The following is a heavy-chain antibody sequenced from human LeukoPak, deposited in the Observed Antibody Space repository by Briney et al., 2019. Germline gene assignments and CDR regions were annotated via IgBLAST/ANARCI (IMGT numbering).Heavy chain of an antibody. CDR1: GGSFSGYY. Sequence: SETLSLTCAVYGGSFSGYYWTWIRQPPGKGLEWIGEINHSGSTNYNPSLKSRVTISVDTSKNQFSLKLTSVTAADTSVYYCARGPYGDSPKKVSWGQGTLVTVSS. CDR3: ARGPYGDSPKKVS. D-gene: IGHD4-17*01. V-gene: IGHV4-34*01. J-gene: IGHJ5*02. CDR2: INHSGST.